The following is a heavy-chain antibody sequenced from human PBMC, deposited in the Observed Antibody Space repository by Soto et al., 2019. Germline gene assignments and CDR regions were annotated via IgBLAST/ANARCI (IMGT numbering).Heavy chain of an antibody. CDR3: AKDIAELDYYYYYMDV. Sequence: GGSLRLFCAASGFTFSSYGMHWVRQAPGKGLEWVAVISYDGSNKYYADSVKGRFTISRDNSKSTLYLQMNSLRAEDTAVYYCAKDIAELDYYYYYMDVWGKGTTVTVSS. V-gene: IGHV3-30*18. CDR1: GFTFSSYG. D-gene: IGHD6-13*01. J-gene: IGHJ6*03. CDR2: ISYDGSNK.